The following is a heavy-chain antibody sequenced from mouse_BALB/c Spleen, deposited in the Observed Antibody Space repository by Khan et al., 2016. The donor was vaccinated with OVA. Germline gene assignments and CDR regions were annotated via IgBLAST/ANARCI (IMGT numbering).Heavy chain of an antibody. CDR3: ARMKPYWYCDV. CDR1: GYTFTNYG. Sequence: QIQLVQSGPELKKPGETVKISCKASGYTFTNYGMNWVKQAPGKGLKWMGWINTYTGEPTYADDFKGRFAFSLETSASTAYLQINNLKNEDTATYCCARMKPYWYCDVWGAGTTVTVSS. CDR2: INTYTGEP. V-gene: IGHV9-3-1*01. J-gene: IGHJ1*01.